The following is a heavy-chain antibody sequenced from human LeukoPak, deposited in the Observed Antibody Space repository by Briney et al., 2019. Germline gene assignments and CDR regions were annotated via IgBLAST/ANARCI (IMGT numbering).Heavy chain of an antibody. Sequence: SETLSLTCTVSGGSISSYYWSWIRQPPGKGLEWIGYIYYSGSTNYNPSLKSRVTISVDTSKNQFSLKLSSVTAADTAVYYCARSPRFDYYDSSGYYQGAFDIWGQGTMVTVSS. CDR2: IYYSGST. D-gene: IGHD3-22*01. CDR3: ARSPRFDYYDSSGYYQGAFDI. J-gene: IGHJ3*02. V-gene: IGHV4-59*08. CDR1: GGSISSYY.